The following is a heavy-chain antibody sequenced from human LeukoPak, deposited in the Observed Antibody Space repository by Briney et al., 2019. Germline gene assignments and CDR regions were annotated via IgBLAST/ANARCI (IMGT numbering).Heavy chain of an antibody. CDR1: GFTFSSYS. CDR3: ARDLRAGAADP. D-gene: IGHD1-26*01. V-gene: IGHV3-33*08. CDR2: IWYDGSNK. J-gene: IGHJ5*02. Sequence: GGSLRLSCAASGFTFSSYSMNWVRQAPGKGLEWVAVIWYDGSNKYYADSVKGRFTISRDNSKNTLYLQMNSLRAEDTAVYYCARDLRAGAADPWGQGTLVTVSS.